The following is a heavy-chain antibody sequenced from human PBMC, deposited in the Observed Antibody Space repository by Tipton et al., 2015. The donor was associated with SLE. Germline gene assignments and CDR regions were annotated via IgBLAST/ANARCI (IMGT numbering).Heavy chain of an antibody. Sequence: SLRLSCAASGFTFDDYAMHWVRQAPGKGLEWVSSISWNSGSIVYADSVNGRFTISRDNAKNSLYLQMNSLRAEDTALYYCAKTRGAVRGSYFDYWGQGTLVTVSS. CDR3: AKTRGAVRGSYFDY. V-gene: IGHV3-9*01. CDR1: GFTFDDYA. D-gene: IGHD6-19*01. CDR2: ISWNSGSI. J-gene: IGHJ4*02.